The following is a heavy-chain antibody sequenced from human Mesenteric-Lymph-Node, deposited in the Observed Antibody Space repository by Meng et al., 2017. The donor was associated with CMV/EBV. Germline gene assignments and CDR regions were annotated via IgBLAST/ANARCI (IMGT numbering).Heavy chain of an antibody. CDR3: ARTDY. J-gene: IGHJ4*02. V-gene: IGHV3-30-3*01. CDR2: ISSDSNE. Sequence: GESLKISCVASGFTFSSYTMHWVRQPPGKGLEWVAVISSDSNEFYADSVKGRFTISRDNSKNTLYPQMNSLTADDTAIYYCARTDYWGQGTLVTVSS. CDR1: GFTFSSYT.